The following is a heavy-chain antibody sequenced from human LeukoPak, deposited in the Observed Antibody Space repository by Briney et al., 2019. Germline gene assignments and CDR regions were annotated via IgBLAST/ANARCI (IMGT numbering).Heavy chain of an antibody. CDR2: ISGSGGST. V-gene: IGHV3-23*01. D-gene: IGHD3-9*01. J-gene: IGHJ4*02. CDR3: AKGLDILTGYYRGFDY. CDR1: GFTFSNAW. Sequence: GGSLRLSCAASGFTFSNAWMSWVRQAPGKGLEWVSAISGSGGSTYYADSVKGRFTISRDNSKNTLYLQMNSLRAEDTAVYYCAKGLDILTGYYRGFDYWGQGTLVTVSS.